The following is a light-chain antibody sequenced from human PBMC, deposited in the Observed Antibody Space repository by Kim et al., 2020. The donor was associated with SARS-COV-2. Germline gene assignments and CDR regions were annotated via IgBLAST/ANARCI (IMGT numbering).Light chain of an antibody. CDR3: QQYNNWPPNT. J-gene: IGKJ2*01. CDR2: GAS. Sequence: VSPGDTATLSCRASQSVSSNLAWYQQKPGQAPRLLIYGASNRATGIPARFSGTGSGTEFTLTISSLLSEDFAVYYCQQYNNWPPNTFGQGTKLEI. CDR1: QSVSSN. V-gene: IGKV3-15*01.